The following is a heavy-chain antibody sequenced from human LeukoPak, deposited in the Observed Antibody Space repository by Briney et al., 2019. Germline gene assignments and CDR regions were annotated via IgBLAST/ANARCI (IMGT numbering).Heavy chain of an antibody. D-gene: IGHD3-22*01. CDR1: GFTFSSYA. J-gene: IGHJ5*02. CDR2: ISYGGSNK. Sequence: PGGSLRLSCAASGFTFSSYAMHWVRQAPGKGLEWVAVISYGGSNKYYADSVKARFTISRDNSKNTLYLQMNSLRAEDTAVYYCARVNDYYDSSGYHGGSWFDPWGQGTLVTVSS. CDR3: ARVNDYYDSSGYHGGSWFDP. V-gene: IGHV3-30*04.